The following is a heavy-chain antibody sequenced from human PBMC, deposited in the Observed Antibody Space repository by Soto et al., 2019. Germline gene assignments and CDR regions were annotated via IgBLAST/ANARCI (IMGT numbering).Heavy chain of an antibody. D-gene: IGHD1-26*01. CDR2: ISAYNGNT. V-gene: IGHV1-18*01. CDR1: GYTFTSYG. CDR3: ARDRFDVGATNWFDP. J-gene: IGHJ5*02. Sequence: QVQLVQSGAEVKKPGASVKVSCKASGYTFTSYGISWVRQAPGQGLEWMGWISAYNGNTNSAQKLQGRVTMTTDTSTSTAYMELRSLRSDDTAVYYCARDRFDVGATNWFDPWGQGTLVTVSS.